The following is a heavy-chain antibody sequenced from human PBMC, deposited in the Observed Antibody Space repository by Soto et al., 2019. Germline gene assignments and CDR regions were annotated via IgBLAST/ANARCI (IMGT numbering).Heavy chain of an antibody. Sequence: QVQLVDSGGNVVQPGGSLRLSCAASGFSFSSHGMHWVRQAPGKGLEWVAHLWAGGNIAYYAYSVKGRFTISSDHSKNTXXXXXXXXXAXXXXXXXXXXXXQQXXDYGMDVWGQGTTVTVSS. CDR2: LWAGGNIA. CDR1: GFSFSSHG. CDR3: XXXXQQXXDYGMDV. V-gene: IGHV3-30*02. D-gene: IGHD6-13*01. J-gene: IGHJ6*02.